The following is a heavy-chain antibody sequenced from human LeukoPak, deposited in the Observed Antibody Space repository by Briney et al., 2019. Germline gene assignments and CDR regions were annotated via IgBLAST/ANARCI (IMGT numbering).Heavy chain of an antibody. V-gene: IGHV4-34*01. Sequence: ASETLSLTCAVYGVSFSGYYWSWIRQPPGKGLEWIGEINHSGSTNYNPSLKSRVTISVDTSKNQFSLKLSSVTAADTAVYYCASSNLNGDYDNFYWGQGTLVTVSS. D-gene: IGHD4-17*01. CDR3: ASSNLNGDYDNFY. CDR1: GVSFSGYY. J-gene: IGHJ4*02. CDR2: INHSGST.